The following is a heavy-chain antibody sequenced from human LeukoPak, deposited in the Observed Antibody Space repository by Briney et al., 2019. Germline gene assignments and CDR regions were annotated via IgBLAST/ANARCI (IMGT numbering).Heavy chain of an antibody. CDR1: GFTFGSYG. Sequence: PGRSLRLSCAASGFTFGSYGMHWVRQAPGKGLEWVAVISYDGSNKYYADSVKGRFTISRDNSKNTLYLQMNSLRAEDTAVYYCARDQGGGDYWGQGTLVTVSS. J-gene: IGHJ4*02. D-gene: IGHD1-26*01. CDR3: ARDQGGGDY. CDR2: ISYDGSNK. V-gene: IGHV3-30*03.